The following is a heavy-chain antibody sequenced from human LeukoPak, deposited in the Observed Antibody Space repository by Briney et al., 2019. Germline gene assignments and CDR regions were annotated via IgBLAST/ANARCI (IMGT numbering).Heavy chain of an antibody. V-gene: IGHV4-34*01. CDR1: GGSFSGYY. CDR3: AREGTNWFDP. CDR2: INHSEST. J-gene: IGHJ5*02. Sequence: KPSETLSLTCAVYGGSFSGYYWSWIRQPPGKGLEWIGEINHSESTNYNPSLKSRVTISVDTSKNQFSLKLSSVTAADTAVYYCAREGTNWFDPWGQGTLVTVSS. D-gene: IGHD1-1*01.